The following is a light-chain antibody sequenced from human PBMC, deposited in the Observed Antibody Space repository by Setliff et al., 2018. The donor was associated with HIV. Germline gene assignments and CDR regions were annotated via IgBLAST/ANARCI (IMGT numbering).Light chain of an antibody. J-gene: IGLJ1*01. Sequence: QSALTQPASVSGSPGQSITISCIGTSSDIGGYNYVSWYQQHPGKAPKLMIYEVTNRPSGVSNRFSGSKSGNTASLTISGLQAEDEADYYCSSYKPSSIYVFGGGTKVNVL. V-gene: IGLV2-14*01. CDR1: SSDIGGYNY. CDR3: SSYKPSSIYV. CDR2: EVT.